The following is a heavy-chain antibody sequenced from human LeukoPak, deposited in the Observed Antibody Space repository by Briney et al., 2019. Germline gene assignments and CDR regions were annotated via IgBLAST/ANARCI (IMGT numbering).Heavy chain of an antibody. J-gene: IGHJ6*02. V-gene: IGHV3-30*04. CDR3: AGLDGMDV. D-gene: IGHD6-19*01. Sequence: GGSLRLSCAASGFTFSSYAMHWVRQAPGKGLEWVAVISYDGSNKYYADSVKGRFTISRDNSKNTLYLQMNSLRAEDTAVYYCAGLDGMDVWGQGTTVTVSS. CDR1: GFTFSSYA. CDR2: ISYDGSNK.